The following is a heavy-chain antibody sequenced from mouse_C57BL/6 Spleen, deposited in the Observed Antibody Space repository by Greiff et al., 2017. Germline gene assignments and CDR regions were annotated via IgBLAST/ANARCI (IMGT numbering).Heavy chain of an antibody. Sequence: VHLVESGAELVRPGTSVKMSCKASGYTFTNYWIGWAKQRPGHGLEWIGDIYPGGGYTNYNEKFKGKATLTADKSSSTAYMQFSSLTSEDSAIYYCARSHYYGSSHYFDYWGQGTTLTVSS. CDR3: ARSHYYGSSHYFDY. D-gene: IGHD1-1*01. J-gene: IGHJ2*01. CDR1: GYTFTNYW. V-gene: IGHV1-63*01. CDR2: IYPGGGYT.